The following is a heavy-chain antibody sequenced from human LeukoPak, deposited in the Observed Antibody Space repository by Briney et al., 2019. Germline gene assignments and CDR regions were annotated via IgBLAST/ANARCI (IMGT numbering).Heavy chain of an antibody. D-gene: IGHD3-10*01. CDR2: INPGGDYT. CDR3: ARSVTSGSYYGLHY. CDR1: GYTFTSYF. J-gene: IGHJ4*02. V-gene: IGHV1-46*01. Sequence: ASVKVSCKASGYTFTSYFMHWVRQAPGQGLEWMGIINPGGDYTSYPQKFQGRVTMTRDTSTSTVYMDLRSLRSEDTAIYYCARSVTSGSYYGLHYWGQGTLVTVCS.